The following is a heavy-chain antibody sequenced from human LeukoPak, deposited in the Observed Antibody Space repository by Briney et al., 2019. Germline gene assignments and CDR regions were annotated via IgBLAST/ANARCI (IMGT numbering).Heavy chain of an antibody. D-gene: IGHD5-24*01. CDR2: IYYTGST. J-gene: IGHJ4*02. CDR3: ARLIFRDGLDY. Sequence: SETLSLTCTVSGGSISSFYWSWIRQPPGQGLEWIGYIYYTGSTSYNPSLKSRVTISVDTSKTQFSLKLSSVTAADTAVYYCARLIFRDGLDYWGQGTLVTVSS. V-gene: IGHV4-59*08. CDR1: GGSISSFY.